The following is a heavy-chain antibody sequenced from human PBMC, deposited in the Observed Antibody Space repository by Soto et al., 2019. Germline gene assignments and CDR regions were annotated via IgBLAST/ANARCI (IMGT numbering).Heavy chain of an antibody. CDR2: INHSGTI. CDR1: GGSFSGYY. Sequence: QVQLQQWGAGLLKPSETLSLTCAVYGGSFSGYYWTWIRQPPGKGLEWIGEINHSGTINFNPSPKSRLTISLDTSKKHFSLKLSSVTDADTAAYYCARADRTLVTSYSLDVWGQGTTVTVSS. J-gene: IGHJ6*02. D-gene: IGHD2-21*02. CDR3: ARADRTLVTSYSLDV. V-gene: IGHV4-34*01.